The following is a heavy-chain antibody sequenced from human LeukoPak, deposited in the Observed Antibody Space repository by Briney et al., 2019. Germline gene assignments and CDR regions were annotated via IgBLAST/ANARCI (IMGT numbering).Heavy chain of an antibody. CDR3: ASNRHGGWY. D-gene: IGHD1-14*01. V-gene: IGHV3-30*03. J-gene: IGHJ4*02. Sequence: GGSLRLSCAASGFTFSDYYMSWIRQAPGKGLEWVAVISYDGSNKYYADSVKGRFTISRDNSKNTLYLQMNILRAEDTAVYYCASNRHGGWYWGQGTLVTVSS. CDR2: ISYDGSNK. CDR1: GFTFSDYY.